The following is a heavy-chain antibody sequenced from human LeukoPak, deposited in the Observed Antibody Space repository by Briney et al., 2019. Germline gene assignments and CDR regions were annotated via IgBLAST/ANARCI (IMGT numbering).Heavy chain of an antibody. D-gene: IGHD3-10*01. CDR1: GFTFSSYA. Sequence: PGGSLRLSCAASGFTFSSYAMSWVRQTPGKGLEWVSVISGSGDITYYADSVKGRFTISRVNSKNTLYLQMSSLRAEDTALYYCAKLGDYYGSGTYSRFDSWGQGALVTVSS. CDR3: AKLGDYYGSGTYSRFDS. J-gene: IGHJ4*02. CDR2: ISGSGDIT. V-gene: IGHV3-23*01.